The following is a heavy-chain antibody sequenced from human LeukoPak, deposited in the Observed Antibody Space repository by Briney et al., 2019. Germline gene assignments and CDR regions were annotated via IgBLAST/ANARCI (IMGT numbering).Heavy chain of an antibody. Sequence: PGGSLRLSCAASGFXFSSYAMSWVRQAPGKGLEWVSFIFDSGAGTYYADSVKGRFTISRDNSKDTLYLQMNSLRAEDTAVYYCARRSPYYFNYWGQGTPVTVSS. J-gene: IGHJ4*02. CDR1: GFXFSSYA. CDR2: IFDSGAGT. V-gene: IGHV3-23*01. CDR3: ARRSPYYFNY.